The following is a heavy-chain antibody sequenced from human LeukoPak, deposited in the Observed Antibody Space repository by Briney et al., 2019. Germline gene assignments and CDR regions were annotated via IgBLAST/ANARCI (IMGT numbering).Heavy chain of an antibody. Sequence: PGESLKVSCKGSGYSFTNYWIGWVRQMPGKGLEWLGIIYPGDSDIRYSPSFQGQVTISADKSISTAYLQCSSLKASDTAMYYGARGRGRQATDAFDIWGQGTMVTVSS. J-gene: IGHJ3*02. CDR2: IYPGDSDI. CDR1: GYSFTNYW. CDR3: ARGRGRQATDAFDI. V-gene: IGHV5-51*03. D-gene: IGHD3-16*01.